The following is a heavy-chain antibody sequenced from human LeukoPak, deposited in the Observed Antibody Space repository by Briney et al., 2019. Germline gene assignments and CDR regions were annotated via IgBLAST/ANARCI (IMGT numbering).Heavy chain of an antibody. J-gene: IGHJ4*02. Sequence: GESLKISCKGSGYSFTSYWIGWVRQMPGKGLEWMRIIYPGDSDTRYSPSFQGQVTISADKSISTAYLQWSSLKASDTAMYYCARPPGDIVVVPAAPDYWGQGTLVTVSS. CDR2: IYPGDSDT. D-gene: IGHD2-2*01. V-gene: IGHV5-51*01. CDR3: ARPPGDIVVVPAAPDY. CDR1: GYSFTSYW.